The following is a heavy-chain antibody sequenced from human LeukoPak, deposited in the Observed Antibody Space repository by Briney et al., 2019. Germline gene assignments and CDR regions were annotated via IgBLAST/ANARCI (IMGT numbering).Heavy chain of an antibody. V-gene: IGHV4-39*01. D-gene: IGHD2-2*01. CDR1: GGSISSSSYY. J-gene: IGHJ4*02. CDR3: ACSVVVPAAGLAFDY. CDR2: IYYGGST. Sequence: PSETLSLTCTVSGGSISSSSYYWGWIRQPPGKGLEWIGSIYYGGSTYYNPSLKSRVTISVDTSKNQFSLKLSSVTAADAAVYYCACSVVVPAAGLAFDYWGQGTLVTVSS.